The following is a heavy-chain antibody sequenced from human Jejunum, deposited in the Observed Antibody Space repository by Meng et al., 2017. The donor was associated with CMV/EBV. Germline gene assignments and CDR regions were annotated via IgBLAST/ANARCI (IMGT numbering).Heavy chain of an antibody. CDR2: ISPYNGNK. D-gene: IGHD3-10*01. V-gene: IGHV1-18*01. J-gene: IGHJ5*02. Sequence: KASGYIFTSYDISWVRQAPGKGLEWMGWISPYNGNKKYSQNLQGRVTMTTDTFTSTVYMELGSLRSDDTAVYYCARDQRRGYWFDPWGQGTLVTVSS. CDR1: GYIFTSYD. CDR3: ARDQRRGYWFDP.